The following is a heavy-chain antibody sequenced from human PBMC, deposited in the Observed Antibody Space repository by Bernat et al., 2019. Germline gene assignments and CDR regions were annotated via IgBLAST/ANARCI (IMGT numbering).Heavy chain of an antibody. Sequence: EVQLVESGGGLVQPGGSLRLSCAASGFTVSSNHMSWVRQAPGKGLEWVSVIYSGGSTYYADSVKGRFTISRHNSKNTLYLQMNSLRAEDTAVYYCAGERWELAYYYYGMDVWGQGTTVTVS. V-gene: IGHV3-53*04. CDR2: IYSGGST. D-gene: IGHD1-26*01. J-gene: IGHJ6*02. CDR1: GFTVSSNH. CDR3: AGERWELAYYYYGMDV.